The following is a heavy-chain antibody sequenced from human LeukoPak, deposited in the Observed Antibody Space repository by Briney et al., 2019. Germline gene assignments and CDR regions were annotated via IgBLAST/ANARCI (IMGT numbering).Heavy chain of an antibody. D-gene: IGHD5-18*01. CDR3: ARDQLTLGYRQFDY. J-gene: IGHJ4*02. Sequence: ASVKVSCKASGYTFNDYYIHWVRQAPGQGLEWMGWINPNKASAMYAQRFQDRVTMTWDTSINTAYMDLSTLRSDDTALYYCARDQLTLGYRQFDYWGQGTLVIVSS. V-gene: IGHV1-2*02. CDR1: GYTFNDYY. CDR2: INPNKASA.